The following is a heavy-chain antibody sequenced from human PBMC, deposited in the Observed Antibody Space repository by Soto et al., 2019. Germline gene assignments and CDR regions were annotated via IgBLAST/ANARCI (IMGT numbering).Heavy chain of an antibody. CDR3: STWGGDGRDY. J-gene: IGHJ4*02. CDR1: GFIFSDST. V-gene: IGHV3-73*02. CDR2: IRSKAYNYAT. D-gene: IGHD3-16*01. Sequence: EVQLVESGGGLVQPGGSLKLSCAASGFIFSDSTVHWVRQASGKGLEWVGHIRSKAYNYATTCAASLKGRFTMSRDDSENTAYLQVNSLKIEDTAVYYCSTWGGDGRDYWGQGTLVTVSS.